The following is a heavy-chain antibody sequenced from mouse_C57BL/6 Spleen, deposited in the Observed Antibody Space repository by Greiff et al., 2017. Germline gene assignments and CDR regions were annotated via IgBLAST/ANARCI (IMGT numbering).Heavy chain of an antibody. CDR3: AGGGGYFDV. D-gene: IGHD1-1*02. CDR1: GYTFTGYW. J-gene: IGHJ1*03. Sequence: QVQLQQPGAELVMPGASVKLSCKASGYTFTGYWMHWVKQRPGQGLEWIGEIDPSDSYTNYNQKFKGKSTLTVDKSSSTAYMQLSSLTSEDSAVYYCAGGGGYFDVWGTGTTVTVSS. CDR2: IDPSDSYT. V-gene: IGHV1-69*01.